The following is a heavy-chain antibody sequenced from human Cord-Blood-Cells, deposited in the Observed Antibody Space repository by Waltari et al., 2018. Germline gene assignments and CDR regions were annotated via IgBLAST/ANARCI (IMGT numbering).Heavy chain of an antibody. CDR1: GYTLTGYY. D-gene: IGHD3-9*01. V-gene: IGHV1-2*02. J-gene: IGHJ4*02. CDR3: ASRGPLRGYFDWSLTY. CDR2: INPNSGGT. Sequence: QVQLVQSGAEVKKPGASVKVSCKASGYTLTGYYMHWGRQAPGQGLEWMGWINPNSGGTNYAQKFQGRVTMTRDTSISTAYMELSRLRSDDTAVYYCASRGPLRGYFDWSLTYWGQGTLVTVSS.